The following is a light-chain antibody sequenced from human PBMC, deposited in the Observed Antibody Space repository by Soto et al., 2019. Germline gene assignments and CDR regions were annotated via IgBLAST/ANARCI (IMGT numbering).Light chain of an antibody. CDR2: GAS. J-gene: IGKJ1*01. CDR1: QSVSSN. V-gene: IGKV3-15*01. CDR3: QQYNNWPPRT. Sequence: EIVMTQSPATLSMSPGERATLSCRASQSVSSNLAWYQQNPGQATRLLIYGASTRANGIPARFSGSGSGTEFTLTISSLQSEDFAFYYCQQYNNWPPRTFGQGTKVDIK.